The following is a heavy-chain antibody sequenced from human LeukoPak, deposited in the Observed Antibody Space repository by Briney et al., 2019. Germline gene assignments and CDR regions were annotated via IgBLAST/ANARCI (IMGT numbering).Heavy chain of an antibody. V-gene: IGHV3-20*04. Sequence: GGSLRLSXAASGFTFDDYGMSWVRQAPGKGLEWVSGINWNGGSTGYADSVKGRFTISRDNAKNSLYLQMNSLRAEDTALYYCARDASPTHYYDSSGYYYGNYWGQETLVTVSS. CDR3: ARDASPTHYYDSSGYYYGNY. CDR2: INWNGGST. J-gene: IGHJ4*02. CDR1: GFTFDDYG. D-gene: IGHD3-22*01.